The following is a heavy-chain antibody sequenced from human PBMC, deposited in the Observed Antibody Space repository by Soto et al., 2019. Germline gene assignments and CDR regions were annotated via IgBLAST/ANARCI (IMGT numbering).Heavy chain of an antibody. CDR1: GFTFSSYA. V-gene: IGHV3-30-3*01. CDR3: ARGRRGSYDY. CDR2: ISYDGSNK. D-gene: IGHD1-26*01. Sequence: QVQLVESGGDVVQPGRSLRLSCAASGFTFSSYAMHWVRQAPGKGLEWVAVISYDGSNKYYADSVKGRFTISRDNSKNTLYVQMNSLRAEDTAVYYCARGRRGSYDYWGQGTLVTVSS. J-gene: IGHJ4*02.